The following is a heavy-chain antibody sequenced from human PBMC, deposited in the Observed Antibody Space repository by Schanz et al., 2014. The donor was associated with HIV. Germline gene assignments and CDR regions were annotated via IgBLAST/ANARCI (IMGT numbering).Heavy chain of an antibody. CDR3: AKDRNYYDSRFLGKGNYYYYYGMDV. D-gene: IGHD3-22*01. Sequence: VQLVESGGVVVQPGGSLRISCAASGFTFDSFGMHWVRQAPGKGLEWVAVISYDGRNKYQAASVKGRFTVSRDNAKNTVYLQMKSLRVEDTAVYYCAKDRNYYDSRFLGKGNYYYYYGMDVWGQGTTVTVSS. CDR1: GFTFDSFG. J-gene: IGHJ6*02. CDR2: ISYDGRNK. V-gene: IGHV3-30*18.